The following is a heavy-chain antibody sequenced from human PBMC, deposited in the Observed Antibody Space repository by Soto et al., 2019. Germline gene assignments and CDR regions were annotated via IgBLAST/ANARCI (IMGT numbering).Heavy chain of an antibody. V-gene: IGHV3-23*01. J-gene: IGHJ6*02. Sequence: GGSLRLSCAASGFTFSSYAMNWVRQAPGKGLEWVAGVSASGGGTSYAASVKSRITISRDTSNDTLYLQMNSLRAEDTAVYYCAESSSRANYYGMDVWGQGTTVTVSS. CDR1: GFTFSSYA. CDR3: AESSSRANYYGMDV. CDR2: VSASGGGT. D-gene: IGHD3-10*01.